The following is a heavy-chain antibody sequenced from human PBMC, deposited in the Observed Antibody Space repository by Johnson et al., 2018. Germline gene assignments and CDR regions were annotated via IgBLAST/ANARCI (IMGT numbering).Heavy chain of an antibody. CDR3: GRGGDPLGGDHNCSGGSCYGMDV. CDR2: IIPIFGTA. J-gene: IGHJ6*04. Sequence: QVQLVQSGAEVKKPGSSVKVSCKASGGTFSSYAISWVRQAPGQGLEWMGGIIPIFGTANYAQKFQGRVTITADESTSTAYMELSSRRSEDAAVDYCGRGGDPLGGDHNCSGGSCYGMDVGGKGTTDTVSS. V-gene: IGHV1-69*12. D-gene: IGHD2-15*01. CDR1: GGTFSSYA.